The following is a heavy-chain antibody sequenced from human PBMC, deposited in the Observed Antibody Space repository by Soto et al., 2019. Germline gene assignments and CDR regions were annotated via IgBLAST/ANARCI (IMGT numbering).Heavy chain of an antibody. Sequence: QVQLQESGPGLVKPSETLSLTCAVSGDSISTYYCMWIRQPPGKGLESIGYLYYGRSANYNPSLRSRVTLSVDTSTNQCSLTLSSMTAADTAVYYCALRSMAVVPEYWGQGTLVTVSA. CDR2: LYYGRSA. D-gene: IGHD3-22*01. CDR3: ALRSMAVVPEY. CDR1: GDSISTYY. J-gene: IGHJ4*02. V-gene: IGHV4-59*01.